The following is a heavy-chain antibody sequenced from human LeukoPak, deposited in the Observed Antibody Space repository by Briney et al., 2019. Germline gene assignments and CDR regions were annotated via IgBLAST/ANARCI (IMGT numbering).Heavy chain of an antibody. D-gene: IGHD3-10*01. CDR3: ARAMVRERYFDY. V-gene: IGHV3-21*01. Sequence: GGSLRLSCAASGFTFSSYSMNWVRQAPGKVLEWVSSISSSSSYIYYADSVKGRFTISRDNAKNSLYLQMNSLRAEDTAVYYCARAMVRERYFDYWGQGTLVTVSS. J-gene: IGHJ4*02. CDR2: ISSSSSYI. CDR1: GFTFSSYS.